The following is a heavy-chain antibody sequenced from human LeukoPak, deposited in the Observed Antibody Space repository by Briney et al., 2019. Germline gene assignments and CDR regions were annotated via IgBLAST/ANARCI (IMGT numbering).Heavy chain of an antibody. CDR2: IIPILGIA. D-gene: IGHD3-16*01. CDR1: GGTFSSYA. Sequence: ASVKVSCKASGGTFSSYAISWVRQAPGQGLEWMGRIIPILGIANYAQKFQGRATITADKSTSTAYMELSSLRSEDTAVYYCARVPSYDYVWATSWDWGQGTLVTVSS. CDR3: ARVPSYDYVWATSWD. J-gene: IGHJ4*02. V-gene: IGHV1-69*04.